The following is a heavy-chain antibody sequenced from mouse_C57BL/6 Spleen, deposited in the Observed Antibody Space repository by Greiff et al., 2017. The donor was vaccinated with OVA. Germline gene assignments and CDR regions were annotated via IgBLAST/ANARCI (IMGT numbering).Heavy chain of an antibody. V-gene: IGHV1-4*01. Sequence: QVQLKQSGAELARPGASVKMSCKASGYTFTSYTMHWVKQRPGQGLEWIGYINPSSGYTKYNQKFKDKATLTADKSSSTAYMQLSSLTSEDSAVYYWAREVYGSKGYWGQGTTLTVSS. D-gene: IGHD1-1*01. CDR2: INPSSGYT. CDR3: AREVYGSKGY. J-gene: IGHJ2*01. CDR1: GYTFTSYT.